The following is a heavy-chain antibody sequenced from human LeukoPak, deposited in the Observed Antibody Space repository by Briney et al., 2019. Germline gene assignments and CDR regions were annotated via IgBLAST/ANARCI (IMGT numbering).Heavy chain of an antibody. CDR1: GFTFSSYA. CDR2: ISYDGSNK. CDR3: ARDGGDYYYDSSGYSPELYYFDY. J-gene: IGHJ4*02. D-gene: IGHD3-22*01. Sequence: GGSLRLSCAASGFTFSSYAMHWVRQAPGKGLEWVAVISYDGSNKYYADSVKGRFTISRDNSKNTLYLQMNSLRAEDTAVYYCARDGGDYYYDSSGYSPELYYFDYWGQGTLVTVSS. V-gene: IGHV3-30-3*01.